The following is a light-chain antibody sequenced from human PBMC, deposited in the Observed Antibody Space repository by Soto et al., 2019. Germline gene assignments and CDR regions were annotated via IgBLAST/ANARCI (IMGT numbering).Light chain of an antibody. CDR2: AAS. CDR3: QQAHSFPFT. CDR1: QRVSTW. Sequence: DIHMTQSPSSVSASVGDRVTISSRASQRVSTWLAWYQQKPGKAPKLLIYAASRLQSGVPSRFSGSGSGTDFILTISSLQPEDFATYYCQQAHSFPFTFGPGTKVDI. V-gene: IGKV1-12*01. J-gene: IGKJ3*01.